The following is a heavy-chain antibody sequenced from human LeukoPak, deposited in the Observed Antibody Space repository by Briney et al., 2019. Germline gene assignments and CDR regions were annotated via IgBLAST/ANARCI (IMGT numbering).Heavy chain of an antibody. D-gene: IGHD5-12*01. CDR2: ISGSGGST. CDR3: VVWKYSGYDGLGGWDY. V-gene: IGHV3-23*01. CDR1: GFTFSSYA. Sequence: PPGGSLRLSCAASGFTFSSYAMSWVRQAPGKGLEWVSAISGSGGSTYYADSVKGRFTISRDNSKNTLYLQMNSLRAEDTAVYYCVVWKYSGYDGLGGWDYWGQGTLVTVSS. J-gene: IGHJ4*02.